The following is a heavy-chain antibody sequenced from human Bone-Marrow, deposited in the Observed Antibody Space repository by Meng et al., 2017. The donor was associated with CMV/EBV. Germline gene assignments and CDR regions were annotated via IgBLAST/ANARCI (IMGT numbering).Heavy chain of an antibody. D-gene: IGHD3-3*01. CDR3: ATTASLTIFGVVMILGGPYGMDV. V-gene: IGHV1-24*01. CDR1: GYTLTELS. Sequence: ASVKVSCKVSGYTLTELSMHWVRQAPGKGLEWMGGFDPEDGETIYAQKFQGRVTMTEDTSTDTAYMELSSLRSEDTAVYYCATTASLTIFGVVMILGGPYGMDVWAQGTTVTVPS. J-gene: IGHJ6*02. CDR2: FDPEDGET.